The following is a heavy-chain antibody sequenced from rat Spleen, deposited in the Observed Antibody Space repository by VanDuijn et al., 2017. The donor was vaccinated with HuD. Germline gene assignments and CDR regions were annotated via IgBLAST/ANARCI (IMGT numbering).Heavy chain of an antibody. D-gene: IGHD1-4*01. V-gene: IGHV5-19*01. J-gene: IGHJ2*01. CDR3: ATAGTRISRFAY. Sequence: EVQLVESGGGLVQPGRSLKLSCAASGFTFSKYGMHWIRQAPTKGLEWVASISVSGGSSYYRDSVKGRFTLSRDNAKSTLYLQMDSLRSEDTATYYCATAGTRISRFAYWGQGVMVTVSS. CDR1: GFTFSKYG. CDR2: ISVSGGSS.